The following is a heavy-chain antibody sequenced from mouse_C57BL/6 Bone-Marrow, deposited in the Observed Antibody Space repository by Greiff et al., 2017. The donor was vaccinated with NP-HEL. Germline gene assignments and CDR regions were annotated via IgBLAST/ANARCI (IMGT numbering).Heavy chain of an antibody. V-gene: IGHV1-64*01. Sequence: VQLQQPGAELVKPGASVKLSCKASGYTFTSYWMHWVKQRPGQGLEWIGMIHPNSGSTNYNEKFKGKATLTVDKSSSTAYMQLSNLTSEDSAVYDCARIKGFTTVVAPYGYFDGWGTGTTVTVSS. J-gene: IGHJ1*03. CDR3: ARIKGFTTVVAPYGYFDG. CDR1: GYTFTSYW. D-gene: IGHD1-1*01. CDR2: IHPNSGST.